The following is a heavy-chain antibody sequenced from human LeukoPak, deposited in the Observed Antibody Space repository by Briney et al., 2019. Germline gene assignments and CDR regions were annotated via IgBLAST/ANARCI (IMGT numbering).Heavy chain of an antibody. V-gene: IGHV3-48*03. D-gene: IGHD3-10*01. CDR1: GFPFSIYE. Sequence: PGGSLRLSCAASGFPFSIYEMNWVRQAPGKGLEWFSYICYSGCTIYCADSVKGRFTISRDNAKNSLYLQINSLRAENTAVYYCERAEWYYYGSGSYYNALDYWGQGTLVTVSS. J-gene: IGHJ4*02. CDR2: ICYSGCTI. CDR3: ERAEWYYYGSGSYYNALDY.